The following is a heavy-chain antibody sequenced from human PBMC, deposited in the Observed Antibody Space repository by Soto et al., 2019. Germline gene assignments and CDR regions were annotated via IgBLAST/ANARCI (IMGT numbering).Heavy chain of an antibody. J-gene: IGHJ4*02. V-gene: IGHV2-26*01. CDR2: IFSNDEK. D-gene: IGHD6-19*01. CDR1: GFSLSNARMG. CDR3: ARILGTAVAKLLDY. Sequence: SGPTLVNPTETLTLTCTVSGFSLSNARMGVSWIRQPPGKALEWLAHIFSNDEKSYSTSLKSRLTISKDTSKSQVVLTMTNMDPVDTATYYCARILGTAVAKLLDYWGQGTLVTVSS.